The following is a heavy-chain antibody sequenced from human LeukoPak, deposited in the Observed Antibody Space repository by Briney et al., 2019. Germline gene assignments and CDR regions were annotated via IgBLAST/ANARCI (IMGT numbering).Heavy chain of an antibody. D-gene: IGHD1-26*01. CDR1: GYTFTGYQ. CDR2: INPKSGGT. J-gene: IGHJ4*02. V-gene: IGHV1-2*02. Sequence: GASVKVSCKASGYTFTGYQMYWVRQAPGQGLEWMGWINPKSGGTNYAQKFQDRVTMTSDTSISTAYMELSRLRSDDTAVYYCAMTYIGSYPDYWGRGTLVTVSS. CDR3: AMTYIGSYPDY.